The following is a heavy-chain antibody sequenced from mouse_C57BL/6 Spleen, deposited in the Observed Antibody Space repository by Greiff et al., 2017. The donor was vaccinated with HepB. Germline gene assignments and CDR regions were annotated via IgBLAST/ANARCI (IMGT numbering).Heavy chain of an antibody. J-gene: IGHJ1*03. CDR1: GYTFTDYY. CDR2: IYPGSGNT. V-gene: IGHV1-76*01. CDR3: ARRVLLYGYFDV. D-gene: IGHD2-14*01. Sequence: VQLQQSGAELVRPGASVKLSCKASGYTFTDYYINWVKQRPGQGLEWIARIYPGSGNTYYNEKFKGKATLTAEKSSSTAYMQLSSLTSEDSAVYFCARRVLLYGYFDVWGTGTTVTVSS.